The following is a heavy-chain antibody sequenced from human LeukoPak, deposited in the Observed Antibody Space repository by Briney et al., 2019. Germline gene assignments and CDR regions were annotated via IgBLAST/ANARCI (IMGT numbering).Heavy chain of an antibody. CDR1: GFNFDSYT. CDR2: ISSGSGHI. V-gene: IGHV3-21*01. CDR3: ARFLTVAVVPQRVDC. J-gene: IGHJ4*02. Sequence: GGSLRLSCAASGFNFDSYTMTWVRQAPGKGLEWVSSISSGSGHIYYADSMKGRFTISRDNAKSSLYLQMNSLRAEDTAVYYCARFLTVAVVPQRVDCWGQGTLVTVSS. D-gene: IGHD6-19*01.